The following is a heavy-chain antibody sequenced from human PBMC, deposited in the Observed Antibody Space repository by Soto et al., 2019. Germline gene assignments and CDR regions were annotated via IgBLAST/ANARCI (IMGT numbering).Heavy chain of an antibody. CDR1: GYTFTSY. D-gene: IGHD4-17*01. V-gene: IGHV1-8*01. Sequence: QVQLVQSGAEVKKPGASVKVSCKASGYTFTSYINWVRQATGQGLEWMGWMNPNSGNTGYAQKFQGRVTMIRHTSPSTAYMELSTLIPEDTAVDYSDRSLYGDNVDYWGQGTLVTVSS. CDR3: DRSLYGDNVDY. J-gene: IGHJ4*02. CDR2: MNPNSGNT.